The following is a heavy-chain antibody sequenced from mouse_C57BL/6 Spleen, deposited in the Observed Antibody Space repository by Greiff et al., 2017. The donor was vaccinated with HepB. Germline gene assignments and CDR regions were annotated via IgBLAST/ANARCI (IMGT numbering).Heavy chain of an antibody. D-gene: IGHD1-1*01. V-gene: IGHV5-17*01. CDR2: ISSGSSTI. CDR1: GFTFSDYG. Sequence: EVKVVESGGGLVKPGGSLKLSCAASGFTFSDYGMHWVRQAPEKGLEWVAYISSGSSTIYYADTVKGRFTISRDNAKNTLFLQMTSLRSEDTAMYYCARGPYYYGSPYYAMDYWGQGTSVTVSS. J-gene: IGHJ4*01. CDR3: ARGPYYYGSPYYAMDY.